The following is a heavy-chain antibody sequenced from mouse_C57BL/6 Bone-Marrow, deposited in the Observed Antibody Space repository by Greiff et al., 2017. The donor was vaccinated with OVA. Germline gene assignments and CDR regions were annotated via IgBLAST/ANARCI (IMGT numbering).Heavy chain of an antibody. D-gene: IGHD4-1*02. CDR1: GYAFSSYW. V-gene: IGHV1-80*01. CDR2: IYPGDGDT. J-gene: IGHJ2*01. Sequence: QVHVKQSGAELVKPGASVKISCKASGYAFSSYWMNWVKQRPGKGLEWIGQIYPGDGDTNYNGKFKGKATLTADKSSSTAYMQLSRLTSEDSEVYFCAGNWDADYFDYWGQGTTLTVSS. CDR3: AGNWDADYFDY.